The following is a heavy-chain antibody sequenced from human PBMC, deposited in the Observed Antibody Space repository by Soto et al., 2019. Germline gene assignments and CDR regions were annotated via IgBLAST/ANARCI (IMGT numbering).Heavy chain of an antibody. CDR3: ARDIGGFGESSLGY. CDR2: IIPIFGIV. CDR1: GGTFSGYS. Sequence: QVQLVLSGAEVKKPGSSGKVSCKASGGTFSGYSISWVRQAPGQGPEWMGWIIPIFGIVEYAQKFQGRVTIIVDTSTSTAYMELSSLRSEDTAVYYCARDIGGFGESSLGYWGQGTLVTVSS. V-gene: IGHV1-69*08. D-gene: IGHD3-10*01. J-gene: IGHJ4*02.